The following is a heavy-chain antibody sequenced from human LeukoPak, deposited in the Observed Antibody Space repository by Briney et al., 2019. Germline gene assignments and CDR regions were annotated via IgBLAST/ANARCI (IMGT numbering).Heavy chain of an antibody. CDR1: GGSMSTYF. CDR3: ARNRDGYNSFDY. V-gene: IGHV4-59*01. CDR2: IYHTTT. D-gene: IGHD5-24*01. J-gene: IGHJ4*02. Sequence: SETLSLTCTVSGGSMSTYFWTWVRQSPGKGLEWLGYIYHTTTTYNPSLKGRVTISADMSQSQLSLKVTSVTAADTAVYYCARNRDGYNSFDYWGQGTLVTVSS.